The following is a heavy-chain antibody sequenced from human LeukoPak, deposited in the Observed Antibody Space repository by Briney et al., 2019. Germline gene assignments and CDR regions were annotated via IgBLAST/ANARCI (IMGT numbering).Heavy chain of an antibody. CDR1: GFIFSSYE. J-gene: IGHJ4*02. Sequence: GGSLRLSCTASGFIFSSYEMIGVRQSPGKGLEGVSYIRSSGCTIYYADSVKSRFHISRDNAKNSLYLQMNSLRAEDTAVYYCARDLRGYDYVWGSYRFRLDYWGQGTLVTVSS. D-gene: IGHD3-16*02. CDR2: IRSSGCTI. V-gene: IGHV3-48*03. CDR3: ARDLRGYDYVWGSYRFRLDY.